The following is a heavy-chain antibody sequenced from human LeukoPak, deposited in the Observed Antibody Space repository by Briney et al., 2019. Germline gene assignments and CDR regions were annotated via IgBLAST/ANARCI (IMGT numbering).Heavy chain of an antibody. CDR1: GLAFSAYK. CDR2: ISTDGYTT. Sequence: GGSLRPSCAASGLAFSAYKMHWVRQAPRKGLVWVSRISTDGYTTDYADFVQGRFTASRDNAKNSLYLQMNSLRAEDTAVYYCARRYFGYWGQGTLVTVSS. V-gene: IGHV3-74*01. CDR3: ARRYFGY. J-gene: IGHJ4*02.